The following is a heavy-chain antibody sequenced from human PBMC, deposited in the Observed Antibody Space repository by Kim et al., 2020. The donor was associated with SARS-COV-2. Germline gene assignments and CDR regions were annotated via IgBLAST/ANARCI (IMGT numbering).Heavy chain of an antibody. V-gene: IGHV4-59*01. J-gene: IGHJ4*02. Sequence: SETLSLTCTVSGGSISSYYWSWIRQPPGKGLEWIGYIYYSGSTNYNPSLKSRVTISVDTSKNQFSLKLSSVTAADTAVYYCARDTRAYYYDSSGGIDYWGQGTLVTVSS. CDR1: GGSISSYY. CDR3: ARDTRAYYYDSSGGIDY. D-gene: IGHD3-22*01. CDR2: IYYSGST.